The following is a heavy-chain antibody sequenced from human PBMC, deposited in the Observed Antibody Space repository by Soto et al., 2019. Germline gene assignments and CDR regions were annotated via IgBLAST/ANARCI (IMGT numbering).Heavy chain of an antibody. CDR1: GYTSTSYG. CDR3: ARDLPHCGGDCYSGPLDY. CDR2: ISAYNGNT. D-gene: IGHD2-21*02. J-gene: IGHJ4*02. V-gene: IGHV1-18*01. Sequence: ASVKVSCKASGYTSTSYGISWVRQAPGQGLEWMGWISAYNGNTNYAQKLQGRVTMTIDTSTSTAYMELRSLRSDDTAVYYCARDLPHCGGDCYSGPLDYWGQGTLVTVSS.